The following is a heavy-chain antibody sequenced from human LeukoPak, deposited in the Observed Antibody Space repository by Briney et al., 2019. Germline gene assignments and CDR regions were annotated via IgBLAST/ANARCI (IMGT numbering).Heavy chain of an antibody. CDR2: TYYTGTT. V-gene: IGHV4-59*01. J-gene: IGHJ4*02. D-gene: IGHD3-22*01. CDR3: ASHYYYDSSGYSFDY. Sequence: SETLSLTCTVSGGSMNRYYWSWIRQPPGKGLEWSGNTYYTGTTNYNPSLKSRVTISVDTSKNQFSLNLSSVTAADTAVYYCASHYYYDSSGYSFDYWGQGTLVTVSS. CDR1: GGSMNRYY.